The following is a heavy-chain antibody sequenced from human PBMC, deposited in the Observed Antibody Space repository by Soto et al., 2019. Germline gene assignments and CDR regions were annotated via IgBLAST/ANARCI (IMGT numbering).Heavy chain of an antibody. CDR2: ISGSGDST. V-gene: IGHV3-23*01. CDR1: GFTFSNYV. D-gene: IGHD1-26*01. Sequence: EVQLLESGGGLVQPGGSLSLSCVASGFTFSNYVMSWVRQAPGKGLEWVTAISGSGDSTYYADSVRGRFTISRDNSKDTLYLQMNSLRAEDRALYYCARGVLGSGNYLEYLQHWRQGALVTVSS. CDR3: ARGVLGSGNYLEYLQH. J-gene: IGHJ1*01.